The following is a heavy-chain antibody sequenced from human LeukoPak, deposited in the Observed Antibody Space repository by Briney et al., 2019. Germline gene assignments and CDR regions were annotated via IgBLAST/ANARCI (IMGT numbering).Heavy chain of an antibody. V-gene: IGHV3-48*04. J-gene: IGHJ3*02. CDR2: ISSSGSTI. D-gene: IGHD4-17*01. CDR3: AGRYYGDYPPNDAFDI. CDR1: GFTFSSYA. Sequence: PGGSLRLSCTASGFTFSSYAMSWVRQAPGKGLEWVSYISSSGSTIYYANSVKGRFTISRDNAKNSLYLQMNSLRAEDTAVYYCAGRYYGDYPPNDAFDIWGQGTMVTVSS.